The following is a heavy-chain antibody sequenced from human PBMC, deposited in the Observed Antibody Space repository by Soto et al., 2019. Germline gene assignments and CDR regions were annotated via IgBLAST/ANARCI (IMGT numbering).Heavy chain of an antibody. CDR2: IIPIFGTA. V-gene: IGHV1-69*13. CDR3: ARYLGYSSSWYGDYYFDY. J-gene: IGHJ4*02. CDR1: GGTFSSYA. Sequence: SVKVSCKASGGTFSSYAISWVRQAPGQGLEWMGGIIPIFGTANYAQKFQGRVTITADESTSTAYMELSSLRSEDTAVYYCARYLGYSSSWYGDYYFDYWGQGTLVTVSS. D-gene: IGHD6-13*01.